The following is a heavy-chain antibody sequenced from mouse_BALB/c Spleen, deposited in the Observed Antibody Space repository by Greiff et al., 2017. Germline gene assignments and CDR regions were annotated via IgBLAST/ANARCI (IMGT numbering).Heavy chain of an antibody. Sequence: EVKVEESGTVLARPGASVKLSCKASGYTFTSYWMHWVQQRPGQGLEWIGAIYPGNSDTSYNQKFKGQAKLTAVTSTSTAYMELSSLTNEDSAVYYWARDYYDGSSSHYFDYWGQGTTLTVSS. CDR2: IYPGNSDT. J-gene: IGHJ2*01. CDR3: ARDYYDGSSSHYFDY. CDR1: GYTFTSYW. D-gene: IGHD1-1*01. V-gene: IGHV1-5*01.